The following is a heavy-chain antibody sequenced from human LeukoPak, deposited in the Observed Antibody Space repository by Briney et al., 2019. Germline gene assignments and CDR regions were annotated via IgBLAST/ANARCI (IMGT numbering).Heavy chain of an antibody. CDR2: INPNSGGT. D-gene: IGHD3-10*01. CDR3: ARGTMVRGVIEY. CDR1: GYTFTGYY. V-gene: IGHV1-2*02. J-gene: IGHJ4*02. Sequence: ASVKVSCKASGYTFTGYYMHWVRQAPGQGLEWMGWINPNSGGTNYAQRFQGRVTMTRDTSISTAYMELSRLRSDDTAVYYCARGTMVRGVIEYWGQGTLVTVSS.